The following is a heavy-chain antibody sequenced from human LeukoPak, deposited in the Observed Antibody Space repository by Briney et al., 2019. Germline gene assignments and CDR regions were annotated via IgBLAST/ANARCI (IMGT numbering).Heavy chain of an antibody. Sequence: GASVKVSCKASGHTLTKYSMHRVRQAPGQGLEWMGMINPSGGSASYAQKFQGRVTMTRDTSTSTVYMELSSLRSEDTAVYYCARVPFYFDSSGYYFDYWGQGTLVTVSS. CDR2: INPSGGSA. CDR1: GHTLTKYS. J-gene: IGHJ4*02. V-gene: IGHV1-46*01. D-gene: IGHD3-22*01. CDR3: ARVPFYFDSSGYYFDY.